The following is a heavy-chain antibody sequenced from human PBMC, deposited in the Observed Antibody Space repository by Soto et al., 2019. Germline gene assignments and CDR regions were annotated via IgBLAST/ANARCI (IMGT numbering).Heavy chain of an antibody. CDR1: GFTFGDYA. D-gene: IGHD2-15*01. CDR3: TRGSIIVVVVAATGGAFDI. V-gene: IGHV3-49*03. J-gene: IGHJ3*02. Sequence: GGSLRLSCTASGFTFGDYAMSWFRQAPGKGLEWVGFIRSKAYGGTTEYAVSVKGRSTISRDDSKSIAYLQMNSLKTEDTAVYYCTRGSIIVVVVAATGGAFDIWGQGTMVTVSS. CDR2: IRSKAYGGTT.